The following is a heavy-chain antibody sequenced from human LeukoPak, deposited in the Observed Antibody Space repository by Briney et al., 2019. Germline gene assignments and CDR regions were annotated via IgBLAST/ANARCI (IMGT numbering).Heavy chain of an antibody. D-gene: IGHD5-12*01. CDR2: IYYSGST. CDR3: ARGFDSKSTYFDY. V-gene: IGHV4-59*01. J-gene: IGHJ4*02. Sequence: PSETLSLTCTVSGGSISNYYWNWLRQPPGKGLEWIGYIYYSGSTNYNPSPKSRVIMSLDTSKNQFSLRLTSVTAADTAVYYCARGFDSKSTYFDYWGQGTLVTVSS. CDR1: GGSISNYY.